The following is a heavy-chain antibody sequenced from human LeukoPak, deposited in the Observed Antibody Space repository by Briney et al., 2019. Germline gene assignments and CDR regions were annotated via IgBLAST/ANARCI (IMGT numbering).Heavy chain of an antibody. Sequence: SQTLSLTCAISGDSVSSNTAAWNWIRQSPSRGLEWVGRTYYRSKWYNEYAVSVKSRLTINADTSKNQLSLQLNSVTPEDTAEYYCARGTLYSTSWNFDYWGQGTLVTVSS. D-gene: IGHD6-13*01. CDR3: ARGTLYSTSWNFDY. J-gene: IGHJ4*02. CDR2: TYYRSKWYN. V-gene: IGHV6-1*01. CDR1: GDSVSSNTAA.